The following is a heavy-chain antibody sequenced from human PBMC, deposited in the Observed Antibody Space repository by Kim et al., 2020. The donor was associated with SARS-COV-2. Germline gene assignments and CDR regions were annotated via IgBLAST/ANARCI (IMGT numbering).Heavy chain of an antibody. D-gene: IGHD3-16*01. V-gene: IGHV3-11*03. J-gene: IGHJ6*02. CDR3: ASVGYDYVWGSYWDYYYYYGMDV. Sequence: GGSLRLSCAASGFTFSDYYMSWIRQAPGKGLEWVSYISSSSSYTNYADSVKGRFTISRDNAKNSLYLQMNSLRAEDTAVYYCASVGYDYVWGSYWDYYYYYGMDVWGQGTTVTVSS. CDR1: GFTFSDYY. CDR2: ISSSSSYT.